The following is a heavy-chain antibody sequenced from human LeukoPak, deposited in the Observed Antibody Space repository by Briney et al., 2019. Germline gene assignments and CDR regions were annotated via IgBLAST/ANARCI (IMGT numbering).Heavy chain of an antibody. CDR2: INPIFNIL. CDR3: AAGRRLGELFFDY. D-gene: IGHD3-10*01. J-gene: IGHJ4*02. Sequence: GASVEVSCKASEGTFGGYSIDWVRQAPGQGLDWVGGINPIFNILYYAQNFQGRVTITADESTNTAYLELDSLKHDDTAVYYCAAGRRLGELFFDYWGQGTLVTASS. CDR1: EGTFGGYS. V-gene: IGHV1-69*13.